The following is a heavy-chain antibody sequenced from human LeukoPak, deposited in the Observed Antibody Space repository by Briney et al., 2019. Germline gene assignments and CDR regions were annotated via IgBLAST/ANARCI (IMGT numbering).Heavy chain of an antibody. CDR2: VYYSGST. CDR3: ARAILGVIDLYFDY. J-gene: IGHJ4*02. Sequence: RPSETLSLTCTVSDGSISTSSFYWGWIRQPPGKGLEWIGSVYYSGSTYYNPSLESRVTISIDTSKSQFSLKLSSVTAADTAVYYCARAILGVIDLYFDYWGQGTLVTVSS. CDR1: DGSISTSSFY. D-gene: IGHD3-10*01. V-gene: IGHV4-39*07.